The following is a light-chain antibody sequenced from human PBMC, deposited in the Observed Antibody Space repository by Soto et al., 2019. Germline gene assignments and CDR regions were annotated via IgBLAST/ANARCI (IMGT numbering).Light chain of an antibody. CDR1: QGISSS. Sequence: DIQMTQSPSSLSASVGDRVTITCRASQGISSSVNWYQQKPGKAPKPLIYAASSLQSGVPSRFSGSGSGTDFTLTISSLQPEDFATYYWQQSYSTPDTFGGGTKVEIK. CDR2: AAS. CDR3: QQSYSTPDT. J-gene: IGKJ4*01. V-gene: IGKV1-39*01.